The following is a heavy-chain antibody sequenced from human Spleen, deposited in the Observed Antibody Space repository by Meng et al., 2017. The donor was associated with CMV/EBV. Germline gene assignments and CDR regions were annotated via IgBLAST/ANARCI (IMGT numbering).Heavy chain of an antibody. CDR3: ARDLYYDSSGYYYGVAY. CDR1: FTFSSYW. D-gene: IGHD3-22*01. CDR2: INSDGSST. J-gene: IGHJ4*02. V-gene: IGHV3-74*01. Sequence: FTFSSYWMHWVRQAPGKGLVWVSRINSDGSSTSYENSVKGRFTISRDNAKNTLYLQMNSLRAEDTAVYYCARDLYYDSSGYYYGVAYWGQGTLVTVSS.